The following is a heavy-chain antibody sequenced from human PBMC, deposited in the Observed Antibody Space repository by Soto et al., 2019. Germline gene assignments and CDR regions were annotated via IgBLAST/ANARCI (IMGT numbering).Heavy chain of an antibody. CDR1: GGSISTGNW. V-gene: IGHV4-4*02. J-gene: IGHJ4*02. CDR2: IFRSGNT. D-gene: IGHD4-17*01. CDR3: ARIGTVSLDF. Sequence: WETLSLTCTVSGGSISTGNWWTWVRQSPEKGLEWIGEIFRSGNTYYNPSFKSRVTISVDNSNNQFSLRLNSVTAADTAVYYCARIGTVSLDFWGPGTLVTVSS.